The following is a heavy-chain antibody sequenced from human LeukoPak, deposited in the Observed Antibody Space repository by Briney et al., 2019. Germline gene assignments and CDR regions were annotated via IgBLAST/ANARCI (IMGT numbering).Heavy chain of an antibody. CDR2: INSDGSST. Sequence: GGSLRLSCAASGFTFSSYWMHWVRQAPGKGLVWVSRINSDGSSTSYADSVKGRFTISRDNTKNTLYLQINSLRAEDTAVYYCARDNNSDILAAYYRGGYHDDWGQGTPVTVSS. J-gene: IGHJ4*02. CDR1: GFTFSSYW. CDR3: ARDNNSDILAAYYRGGYHDD. D-gene: IGHD3-9*01. V-gene: IGHV3-74*01.